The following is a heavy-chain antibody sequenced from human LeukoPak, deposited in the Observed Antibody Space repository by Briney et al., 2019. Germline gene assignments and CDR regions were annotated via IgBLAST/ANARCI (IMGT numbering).Heavy chain of an antibody. Sequence: GGSLRLSCAASGFTFSSYSMNWVRQAPGKGLEWVSSISSSSSYIYYADSVKGRFTISRDNAKNSLYLQMNSLRAEDTAVYYCARVLGSYYDSSGDAGFDYWGQGTLVTVSS. CDR1: GFTFSSYS. V-gene: IGHV3-21*01. D-gene: IGHD3-22*01. CDR3: ARVLGSYYDSSGDAGFDY. J-gene: IGHJ4*02. CDR2: ISSSSSYI.